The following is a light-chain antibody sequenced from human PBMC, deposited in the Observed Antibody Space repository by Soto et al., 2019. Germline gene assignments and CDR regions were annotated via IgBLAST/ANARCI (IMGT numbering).Light chain of an antibody. CDR3: QQYDSSSPT. V-gene: IGKV1-5*01. CDR1: PNISVW. J-gene: IGKJ2*01. Sequence: DIQMTQSPSTLSASVGDGVTITCRASPNISVWLAWYQQRPGKAPKFLIYDASSLETGVPSRFSGSGSGTEFTLTIRSLQPDDFATYYCQQYDSSSPTFGQGTKLEIK. CDR2: DAS.